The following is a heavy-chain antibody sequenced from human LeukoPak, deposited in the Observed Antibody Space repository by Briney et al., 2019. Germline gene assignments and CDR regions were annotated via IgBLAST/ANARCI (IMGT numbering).Heavy chain of an antibody. J-gene: IGHJ4*02. CDR3: AKGGGAYGSGSYYPFDY. V-gene: IGHV3-11*01. CDR1: GFTLSDYY. CDR2: ISSSGSTI. D-gene: IGHD3-10*01. Sequence: GGPLTLSCAASGFTLSDYYMSWIRPAPGRGLEWVSYISSSGSTIYYADSVKGRFTLSRDNAQNSLYLQMNSLRAEDTAVDSCAKGGGAYGSGSYYPFDYWGQGTLVTVSS.